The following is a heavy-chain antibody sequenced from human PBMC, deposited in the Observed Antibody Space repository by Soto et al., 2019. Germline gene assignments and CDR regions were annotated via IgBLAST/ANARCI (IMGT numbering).Heavy chain of an antibody. CDR1: GGSFSCYY. D-gene: IGHD3-16*02. Sequence: SETLSLTCAVYGGSFSCYYWSGIRQPPGKGLEWIGEINHSGSTNYNPSLKSRVTISVDTSKNQFSLKLSSVTAADTAVYYCARRDDYVWGSYRHRYFDYWGQGTLVTVSS. V-gene: IGHV4-34*01. CDR2: INHSGST. CDR3: ARRDDYVWGSYRHRYFDY. J-gene: IGHJ4*02.